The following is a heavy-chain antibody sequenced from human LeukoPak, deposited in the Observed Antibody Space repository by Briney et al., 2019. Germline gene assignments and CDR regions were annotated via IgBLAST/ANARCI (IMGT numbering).Heavy chain of an antibody. V-gene: IGHV3-15*01. D-gene: IGHD2-15*01. J-gene: IGHJ6*03. CDR1: GFTFSNAW. CDR3: AKGGGWAATQSRYYYYMDV. CDR2: IKSKTDGGTT. Sequence: GGSLRLSCAAPGFTFSNAWMSWVRQAPGKGLEWVGRIKSKTDGGTTDYAAPVKGRFTISRDDSKNTLYLQMNSLKTEDTAVYYCAKGGGWAATQSRYYYYMDVWGKGTTVTVSS.